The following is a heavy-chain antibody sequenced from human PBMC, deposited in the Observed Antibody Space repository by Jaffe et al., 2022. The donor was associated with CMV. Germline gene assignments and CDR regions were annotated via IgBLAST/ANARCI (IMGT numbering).Heavy chain of an antibody. CDR3: AREGLPGDYDYWYFDL. Sequence: EVQLVESGGGLVKPGGSLRLSCAASGFTFSSYSMNWVRQAPGKGLEWVSSISSSSSYIYYADSVKGRFTISRDNAKNSLYLQMNSLRAEDTAVYYCAREGLPGDYDYWYFDLWGRGTLVTVSS. D-gene: IGHD4-17*01. CDR2: ISSSSSYI. J-gene: IGHJ2*01. CDR1: GFTFSSYS. V-gene: IGHV3-21*01.